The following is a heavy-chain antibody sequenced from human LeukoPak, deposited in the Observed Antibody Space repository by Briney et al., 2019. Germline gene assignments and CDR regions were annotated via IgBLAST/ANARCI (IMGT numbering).Heavy chain of an antibody. CDR2: IRHSGVDS. CDR3: ARDRRATPMYLFDF. D-gene: IGHD2-15*01. CDR1: RFSFSDYT. V-gene: IGHV3-23*01. J-gene: IGHJ4*02. Sequence: GGSLRLSCAASRFSFSDYTMSWVRQLPGKGLEWVSGIRHSGVDSSYADSVKGRSTISRDNSKNMLYLQMNSLRDDDTGVYYCARDRRATPMYLFDFWGQGTPVTVSS.